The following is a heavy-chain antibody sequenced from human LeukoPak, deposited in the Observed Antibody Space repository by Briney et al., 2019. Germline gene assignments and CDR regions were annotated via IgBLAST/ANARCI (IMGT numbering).Heavy chain of an antibody. CDR1: DGAISGVNYY. V-gene: IGHV4-61*02. CDR3: ARETTDYSYCSGGNCYTQNWLDP. Sequence: SETLSLTCSVSDGAISGVNYYWSWIRQPAGKGLEWIGRIYTTGRINYNPSLKSRVTISIDTSESQFSLRLTSVTAADTAIYYCARETTDYSYCSGGNCYTQNWLDPWGQGTLVTVSS. CDR2: IYTTGRI. D-gene: IGHD2-15*01. J-gene: IGHJ5*02.